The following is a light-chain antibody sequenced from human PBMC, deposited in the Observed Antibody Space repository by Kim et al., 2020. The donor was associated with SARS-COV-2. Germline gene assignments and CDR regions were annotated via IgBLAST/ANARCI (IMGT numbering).Light chain of an antibody. Sequence: PGEKATPSCRASQSISSECLVWYQQIPGQPPRLLIFGASNRAAGIPDRFSGGGSGTDFTLTITRLEPADSAVYYCQQYTTSPPAYTFGQGTKLEI. CDR2: GAS. CDR1: QSISSEC. J-gene: IGKJ2*01. V-gene: IGKV3-20*01. CDR3: QQYTTSPPAYT.